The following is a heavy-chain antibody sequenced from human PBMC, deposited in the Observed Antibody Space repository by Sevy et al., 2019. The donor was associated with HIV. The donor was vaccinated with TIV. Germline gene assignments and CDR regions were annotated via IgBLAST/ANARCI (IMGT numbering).Heavy chain of an antibody. Sequence: GGSLRLSCAASGYTFSHYAMSWVRQAPGKGLEWVSAITSGGSGTYYAGSVKGRFTISRDNSKDTLYLQLDSLRPEDTAIYYCAKDRGRTAMIAFESWGQGTLVTVSS. D-gene: IGHD5-18*01. V-gene: IGHV3-23*01. J-gene: IGHJ5*01. CDR2: ITSGGSGT. CDR1: GYTFSHYA. CDR3: AKDRGRTAMIAFES.